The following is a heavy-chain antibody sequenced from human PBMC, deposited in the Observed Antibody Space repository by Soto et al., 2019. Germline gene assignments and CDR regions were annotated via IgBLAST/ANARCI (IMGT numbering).Heavy chain of an antibody. J-gene: IGHJ5*02. CDR1: GGSISSYH. CDR2: VFYTGST. CDR3: ARSYSGTFYGYDT. Sequence: ETLSLTCTVSGGSISSYHWSWIRQSPGKGLEWIGYVFYTGSTKYNPALKRRVTISVDTSKNQFSLKLSSVSAADTGLYYCARSYSGTFYGYDTWGQGILVTV. D-gene: IGHD1-26*01. V-gene: IGHV4-59*01.